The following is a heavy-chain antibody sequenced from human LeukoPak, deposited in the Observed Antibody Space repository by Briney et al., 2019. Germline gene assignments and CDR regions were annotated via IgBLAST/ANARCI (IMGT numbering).Heavy chain of an antibody. D-gene: IGHD1-26*01. Sequence: GGSLRLSCAASGFTFSSYAMHWVRQAPGKGLEWVAVISYDGSNKYYADSVKGRFTISRDNSKNTLYLQMNSLRAEDTAVYYCAREAGHSGSRVSLYYFDYWGQGTLVTVSS. V-gene: IGHV3-30-3*01. CDR1: GFTFSSYA. CDR3: AREAGHSGSRVSLYYFDY. J-gene: IGHJ4*02. CDR2: ISYDGSNK.